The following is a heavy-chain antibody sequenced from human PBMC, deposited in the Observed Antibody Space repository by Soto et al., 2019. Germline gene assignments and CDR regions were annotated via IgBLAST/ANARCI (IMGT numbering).Heavy chain of an antibody. CDR1: GFTFSRYS. J-gene: IGHJ4*02. D-gene: IGHD2-21*01. V-gene: IGHV3-30-3*01. CDR2: TSSDGGTK. Sequence: QVQLMESGGGVVQPGGSLRLSYVTSGFTFSRYSMHWFRQAPGKGLEWGAVTSSDGGTKFYADSVKGRFTVSRDNSKNTLYLQMNSLRPEDTAVYYCAREVVLTEWYFDNWGQGILVTVSS. CDR3: AREVVLTEWYFDN.